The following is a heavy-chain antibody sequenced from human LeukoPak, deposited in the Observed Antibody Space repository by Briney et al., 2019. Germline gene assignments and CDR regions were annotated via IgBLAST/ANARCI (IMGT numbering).Heavy chain of an antibody. V-gene: IGHV3-53*01. CDR2: IYSGGST. CDR1: GFTVSSNY. J-gene: IGHJ6*04. D-gene: IGHD1-1*01. Sequence: TGGSLRLSCAASGFTVSSNYMSWVRQAPGKGLEWVSVIYSGGSTYYADSVKGRFTISRDNSKNTLYLQMNSLRAEDTAVYYCARGPTDDNYYYYYGMDVWGKGTTVTVSS. CDR3: ARGPTDDNYYYYYGMDV.